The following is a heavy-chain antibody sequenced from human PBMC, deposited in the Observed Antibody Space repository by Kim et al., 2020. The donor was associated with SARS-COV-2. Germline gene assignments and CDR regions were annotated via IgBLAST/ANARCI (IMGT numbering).Heavy chain of an antibody. V-gene: IGHV4-31*03. D-gene: IGHD6-13*01. J-gene: IGHJ2*01. CDR3: ASSLRIAAAGTKVWYFDL. CDR1: GGSISSGGYY. CDR2: IYYSGST. Sequence: SETLSLTCTVSGGSISSGGYYWSWIRQHPGKGLEWIGYIYYSGSTYYNPSLKSRVTISVDTSKNQFSLKLSSVTAADTAVYYCASSLRIAAAGTKVWYFDLWGRGTLVTVSS.